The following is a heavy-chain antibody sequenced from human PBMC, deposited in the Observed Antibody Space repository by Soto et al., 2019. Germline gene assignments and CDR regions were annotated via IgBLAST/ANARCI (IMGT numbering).Heavy chain of an antibody. CDR3: ARAHSCSNGVSYNLRWFAP. D-gene: IGHD2-8*01. J-gene: IGHJ5*02. Sequence: SETLSLTCAVEGGSFSGYYWSWIRQPPGKGLEWIGEINHSGSTNYNPSPKSRVTISVDTSKNQFSLNLSSVTAADTAVYYCARAHSCSNGVSYNLRWFAPWGQGTLVTVSS. CDR2: INHSGST. CDR1: GGSFSGYY. V-gene: IGHV4-34*01.